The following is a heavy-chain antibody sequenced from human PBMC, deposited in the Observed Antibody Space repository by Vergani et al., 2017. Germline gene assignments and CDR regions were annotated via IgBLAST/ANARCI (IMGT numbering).Heavy chain of an antibody. V-gene: IGHV6-1*01. J-gene: IGHJ6*03. D-gene: IGHD3-22*01. Sequence: QVQLHQSGPGLVKPSQPLSLTCAISGDRVSNKSAGWNWIRQSPSRGLEWLGRTYVMSKWYNDYAASVKSRMSINSDTSKNLFSLQLQSVTPEDTAVYYCAREDMSLTVEGANYMDIWGKGTTVTVSS. CDR2: TYVMSKWYN. CDR3: AREDMSLTVEGANYMDI. CDR1: GDRVSNKSAG.